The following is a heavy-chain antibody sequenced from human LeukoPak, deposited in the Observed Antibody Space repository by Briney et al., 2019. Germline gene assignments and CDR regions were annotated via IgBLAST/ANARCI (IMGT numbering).Heavy chain of an antibody. J-gene: IGHJ4*02. Sequence: GYLRLSCEVSGLTFSTYWMTWVRQAPGKGLEWVASINQNGREKYYVDSVKGRFTISRDNAKDSLYLQMNSLRDEDTAVYYCARSLGDDWGQGTLVTVSS. V-gene: IGHV3-7*01. D-gene: IGHD3-16*01. CDR2: INQNGREK. CDR3: ARSLGDD. CDR1: GLTFSTYW.